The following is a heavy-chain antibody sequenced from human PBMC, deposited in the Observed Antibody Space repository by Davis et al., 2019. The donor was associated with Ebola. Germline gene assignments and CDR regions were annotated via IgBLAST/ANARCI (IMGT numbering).Heavy chain of an antibody. CDR1: GFTFSSYA. Sequence: GGSLRLSCAASGFTFSSYAMSWVRQAPGKGLDGVSAISCSGGSTYYADSVKGRFTISRDNSKKPRYLQMNSLRAEDTAVYYCARDREDYDLLTGFYTDYFDYWGQGTLVTVSS. CDR3: ARDREDYDLLTGFYTDYFDY. V-gene: IGHV3-23*01. CDR2: ISCSGGST. D-gene: IGHD3-9*01. J-gene: IGHJ4*02.